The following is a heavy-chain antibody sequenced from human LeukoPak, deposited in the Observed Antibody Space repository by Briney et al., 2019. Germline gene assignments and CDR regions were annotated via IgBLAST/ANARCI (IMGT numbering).Heavy chain of an antibody. CDR1: GFSFSNYW. V-gene: IGHV3-74*01. CDR2: INSDGTNI. CDR3: AKAGGWSYYYYMDV. D-gene: IGHD5-12*01. Sequence: GGSLRLSCAASGFSFSNYWMHWVRQAPGKGLVWVSRINSDGTNIRYADSVKGRFTISRDNSKNTLYLQMNSLRAEDTAVYYCAKAGGWSYYYYMDVWGKGTTVTISS. J-gene: IGHJ6*03.